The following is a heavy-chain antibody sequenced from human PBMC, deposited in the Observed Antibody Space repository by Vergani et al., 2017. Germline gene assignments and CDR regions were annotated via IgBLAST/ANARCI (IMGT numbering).Heavy chain of an antibody. CDR1: GFTFSSYA. CDR3: ARAKSMVRGVYYYYYGMDV. CDR2: ISSNGGST. D-gene: IGHD3-10*01. V-gene: IGHV3-64*01. Sequence: EVQLVESGGGLVQPGGSLRLSCAASGFTFSSYAMHWVRQAPGKGLEYVSAISSNGGSTYYANSVKGRFTISRDNSKNTLYLQMGSLRAEDMAVYYCARAKSMVRGVYYYYYGMDVWGQGTTVTVSS. J-gene: IGHJ6*02.